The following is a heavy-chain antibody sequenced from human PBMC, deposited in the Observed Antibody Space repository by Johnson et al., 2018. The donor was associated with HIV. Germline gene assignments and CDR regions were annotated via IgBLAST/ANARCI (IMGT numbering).Heavy chain of an antibody. V-gene: IGHV3-30*02. CDR2: IRYDGSNK. CDR3: ARAPNVWGGSYYGDVFDI. CDR1: GFTFSSYG. D-gene: IGHD1-26*01. Sequence: QVQLVESGGGVVQPGGSLRLSCAASGFTFSSYGMHWVRQAPGKGLEWVAFIRYDGSNKYYADSVKGRFTISRDNSKNTLYLQMNSLRAEDTAVYYCARAPNVWGGSYYGDVFDIWGQGTMVAVSS. J-gene: IGHJ3*02.